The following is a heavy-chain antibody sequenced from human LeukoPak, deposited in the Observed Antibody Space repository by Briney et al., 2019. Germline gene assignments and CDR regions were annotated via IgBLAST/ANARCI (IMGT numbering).Heavy chain of an antibody. D-gene: IGHD3-3*01. CDR1: GFRFGSHA. V-gene: IGHV3-33*08. CDR3: TRDGGVGDNTAFDI. J-gene: IGHJ3*02. CDR2: IWYDGSNK. Sequence: PGGSLRLSCAASGFRFGSHAVHWVRQAPGKGLEWLAQIWYDGSNKYYVDSVNGRFTTSRDNSKNTVYLQMNSLRAEDTAVYYCTRDGGVGDNTAFDIWGQGTLATVSS.